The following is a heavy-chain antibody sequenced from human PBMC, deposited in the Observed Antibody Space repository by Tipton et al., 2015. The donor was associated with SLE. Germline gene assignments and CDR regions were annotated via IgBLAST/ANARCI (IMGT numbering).Heavy chain of an antibody. CDR3: ARGKDYDFWSGYYRRDASDI. Sequence: TLPLTCTVSGGSISSSSYYWGWIRQPPGKGLEWIGSIYYSGSTYYNPSLKSRVTISVDTSKNQFSLKLSSVTAADTAVYYCARGKDYDFWSGYYRRDASDIWGQGTMVTVSS. J-gene: IGHJ3*02. D-gene: IGHD3-3*01. CDR1: GGSISSSSYY. V-gene: IGHV4-39*07. CDR2: IYYSGST.